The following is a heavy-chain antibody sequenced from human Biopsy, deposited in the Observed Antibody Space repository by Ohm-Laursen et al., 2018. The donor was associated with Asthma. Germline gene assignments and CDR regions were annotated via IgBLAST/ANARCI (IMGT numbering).Heavy chain of an antibody. J-gene: IGHJ6*02. CDR1: GFTFANDN. CDR3: ARGGLHYYEYYGMDA. V-gene: IGHV3-30*04. D-gene: IGHD2-21*02. CDR2: ISYDGRNT. Sequence: SLRLSCADSGFTFANDNMHWVRQAPGKGLEWETIISYDGRNTYYADSVEGRFTISRDNSKNTLFLQMSSLRPEDTAVYYCARGGLHYYEYYGMDAWGQGTSVTLSS.